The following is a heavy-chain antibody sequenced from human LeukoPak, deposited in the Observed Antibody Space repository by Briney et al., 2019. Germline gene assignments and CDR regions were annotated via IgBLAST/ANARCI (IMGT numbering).Heavy chain of an antibody. Sequence: PGGSLRLSCEASGLTFSSYGMHWVRQAPGKGLEWVAIIWDDGSNKYYADSVKGRFTISRDNSKNTLYLQMNSLRVEDTAVYYCARDPGIWGSSTRFDYWGQGTLVTVSS. CDR1: GLTFSSYG. CDR2: IWDDGSNK. CDR3: ARDPGIWGSSTRFDY. D-gene: IGHD2-21*01. V-gene: IGHV3-33*01. J-gene: IGHJ4*02.